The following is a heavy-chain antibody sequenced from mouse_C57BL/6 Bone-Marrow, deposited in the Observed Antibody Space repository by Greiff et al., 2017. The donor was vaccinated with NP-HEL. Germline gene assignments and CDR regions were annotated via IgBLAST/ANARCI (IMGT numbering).Heavy chain of an antibody. CDR1: GYAFTNSL. CDR2: INTGSGGT. D-gene: IGHD2-3*01. V-gene: IGHV1-54*01. Sequence: VQLQQSGAELVRPGTSVKVSCKASGYAFTNSLLEWVKQRPGQGLEWIGVINTGSGGTNYNEKFKVMATLTADKSSSTAYMQLSSRTSEDSAVYVCASIYDGYLWGQGTTLTVSS. J-gene: IGHJ2*01. CDR3: ASIYDGYL.